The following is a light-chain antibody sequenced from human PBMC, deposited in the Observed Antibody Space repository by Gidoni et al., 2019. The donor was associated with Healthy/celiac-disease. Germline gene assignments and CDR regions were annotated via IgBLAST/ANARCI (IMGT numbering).Light chain of an antibody. CDR1: QSVSRY. V-gene: IGKV3-11*01. J-gene: IGKJ1*01. CDR3: QQRTNWPRT. Sequence: EIVLTQSPATLSLSPGERATLSCRASQSVSRYLAWYQQKAGQAPRLLIYDSSNRATGIPARFSGSGSGTDFTLTISSLEPEDFAVYYCQQRTNWPRTFXQXTTVEIK. CDR2: DSS.